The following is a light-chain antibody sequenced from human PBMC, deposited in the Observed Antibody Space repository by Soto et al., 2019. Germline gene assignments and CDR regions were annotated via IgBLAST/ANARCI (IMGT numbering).Light chain of an antibody. CDR1: SSDVGGYSY. CDR2: DVS. V-gene: IGLV2-14*01. CDR3: ASHKTSSTYV. Sequence: VLTQPASVSGSPGQSIAISCTGTSSDVGGYSYVSWYQQQPGKAPKLVISDVSNRPSGVSDRFSGSKSGNTASLTISGLQTEHEADYYCASHKTSSTYVFGTGTKVTVL. J-gene: IGLJ1*01.